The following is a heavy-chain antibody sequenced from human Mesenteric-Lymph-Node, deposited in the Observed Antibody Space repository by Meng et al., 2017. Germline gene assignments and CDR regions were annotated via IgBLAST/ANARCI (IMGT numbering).Heavy chain of an antibody. D-gene: IGHD7-27*01. J-gene: IGHJ4*02. CDR3: AQAWGSRGAF. CDR1: GGSFSGYY. Sequence: SETLSLTCAVYGGSFSGYYWSWIRQPPGKGLEWIGEINHSGSTNYNPSLKSRVTISVDTSKNQFSLRLSSVTAADTAFYYCAQAWGSRGAFWGQGTLVTVSS. V-gene: IGHV4-34*01. CDR2: INHSGST.